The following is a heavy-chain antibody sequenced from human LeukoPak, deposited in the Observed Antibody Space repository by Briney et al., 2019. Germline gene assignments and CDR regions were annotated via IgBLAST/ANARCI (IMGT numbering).Heavy chain of an antibody. V-gene: IGHV3-30*02. CDR2: IRYDGSNK. CDR3: AKGDSTRSWYYMDV. Sequence: GGSLRLSCAASGFTFSSYGMHWVRQAPGKGLEWVAFIRYDGSNKYYADSVKGRFTISRGNSKNTLYLQMNSLRAEDTAVYYCAKGDSTRSWYYMDVWGKGTTVTISS. D-gene: IGHD2-15*01. CDR1: GFTFSSYG. J-gene: IGHJ6*03.